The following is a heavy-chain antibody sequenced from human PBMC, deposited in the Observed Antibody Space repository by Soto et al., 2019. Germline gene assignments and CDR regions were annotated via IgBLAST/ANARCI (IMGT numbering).Heavy chain of an antibody. J-gene: IGHJ6*02. CDR1: GFTFSSYA. CDR2: ISYDGSNK. CDR3: ARDRGGNYYYGMDV. D-gene: IGHD3-10*01. Sequence: QVQLVESGGGVVQPGRSLRLSCAASGFTFSSYAMHWVRQAPGKGLEWVAVISYDGSNKYYADSVKGRFTISRDNSKNTLYLQMNSLRAEDTAVYYCARDRGGNYYYGMDVWGQGTTVTVSS. V-gene: IGHV3-30-3*01.